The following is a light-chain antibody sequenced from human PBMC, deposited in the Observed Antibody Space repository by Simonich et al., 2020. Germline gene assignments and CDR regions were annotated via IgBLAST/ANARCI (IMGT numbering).Light chain of an antibody. J-gene: IGKJ2*01. CDR1: QDLSNY. Sequence: DIQMTQSPSSRSASVGDRVTITCQASQDLSNYLNWYQQKPGKAPKLLIYDASNLETGVPSRFSGSGSGTDFTFTISSLQPEDIATYYCQQYDNLYTFGQGTKLEIK. V-gene: IGKV1-33*01. CDR2: DAS. CDR3: QQYDNLYT.